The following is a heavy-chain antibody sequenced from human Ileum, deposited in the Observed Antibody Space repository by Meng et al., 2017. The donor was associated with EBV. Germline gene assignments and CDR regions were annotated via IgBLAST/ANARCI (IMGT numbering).Heavy chain of an antibody. CDR1: GGSVSSGGNY. V-gene: IGHV4-61*08. CDR3: ARDGYSSGSD. J-gene: IGHJ4*02. Sequence: VPLREPGPGLVKPSETLSLTCSVSGGSVSSGGNYWSWIRQPPGKGLEWIGYIYNSGSTNYNPSLKSRVTISVDTSKNQFSLKLSSVTAADTAVYYCARDGYSSGSDWGQGTLVTVSS. CDR2: IYNSGST. D-gene: IGHD6-19*01.